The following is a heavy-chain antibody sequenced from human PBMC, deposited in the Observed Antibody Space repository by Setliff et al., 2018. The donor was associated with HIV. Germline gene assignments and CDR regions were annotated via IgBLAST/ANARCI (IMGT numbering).Heavy chain of an antibody. V-gene: IGHV1-18*01. J-gene: IGHJ4*02. D-gene: IGHD3-3*01. CDR2: ISAYNGNT. CDR1: GSTFTSYG. Sequence: GASVKVSCKASGSTFTSYGISWVRQAPGQGLEWMGWISAYNGNTNYAQKLQGRVNMTTDTSSSTAYLDLRSLRSDDTAVYYCARDSDNFWSGYYAAFDYWGQGTLVTVSS. CDR3: ARDSDNFWSGYYAAFDY.